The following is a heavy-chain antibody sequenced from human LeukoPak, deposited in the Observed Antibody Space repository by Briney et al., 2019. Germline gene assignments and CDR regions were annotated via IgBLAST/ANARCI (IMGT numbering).Heavy chain of an antibody. Sequence: GGPLRLSCAASGFTFSSYAMSWVRQAPGKGLEWVSAISGSGGSTYYADSVKGRFTISRDNSKNTLYLQMNSLRAEDTAVYYCAKFLRYFDWPNDAFDIWGQGTMVTVSS. CDR2: ISGSGGST. V-gene: IGHV3-23*01. CDR1: GFTFSSYA. D-gene: IGHD3-9*01. J-gene: IGHJ3*02. CDR3: AKFLRYFDWPNDAFDI.